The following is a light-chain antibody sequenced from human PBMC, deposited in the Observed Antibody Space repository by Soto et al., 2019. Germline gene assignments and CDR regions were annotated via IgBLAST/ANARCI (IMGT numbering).Light chain of an antibody. CDR2: RST. J-gene: IGLJ2*01. CDR3: SARHDSGYGVV. Sequence: QSVLTQPPSASGTPGQRVTISCSGSSSNVGSNSVNWYQHFPGTAPKVLIYRSTQRPSGVPDRFSGSKSGTSASLAISGLEVEGEADDYCSARHDSGYGVVFGGGTKLTVL. CDR1: SSNVGSNS. V-gene: IGLV1-44*01.